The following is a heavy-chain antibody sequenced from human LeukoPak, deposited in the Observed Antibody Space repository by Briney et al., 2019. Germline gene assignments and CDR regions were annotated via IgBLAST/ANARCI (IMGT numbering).Heavy chain of an antibody. CDR3: ARDAGYYGSGSVSNWFDP. CDR2: INPNSGGT. V-gene: IGHV1-2*02. D-gene: IGHD3-10*01. J-gene: IGHJ5*02. Sequence: VASVKVSCKASGYTFTGYYMHWVRQAPGQGLEWMGWINPNSGGTNYAQKFQGRVTMTRDTSISTAYMELSRLRSDDTAVYYCARDAGYYGSGSVSNWFDPWGQGTLVTVSS. CDR1: GYTFTGYY.